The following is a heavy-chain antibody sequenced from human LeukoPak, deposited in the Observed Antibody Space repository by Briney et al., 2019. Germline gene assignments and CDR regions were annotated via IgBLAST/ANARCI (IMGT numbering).Heavy chain of an antibody. V-gene: IGHV1-3*01. CDR2: INAGNGNT. CDR3: ARDGVAARIYFDY. CDR1: GYTFTSYA. D-gene: IGHD6-6*01. Sequence: ASVKVSCKASGYTFTSYAMHWVRQAPGQRLEWMGWINAGNGNTKYSQKFQGRVTITRDTSASTAYMELSSLRSEDTAVYYCARDGVAARIYFDYWGQGTLVTVSS. J-gene: IGHJ4*02.